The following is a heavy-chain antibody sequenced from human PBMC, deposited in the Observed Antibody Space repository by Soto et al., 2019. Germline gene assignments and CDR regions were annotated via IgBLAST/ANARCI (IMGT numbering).Heavy chain of an antibody. J-gene: IGHJ6*03. CDR3: AHHMVRGEWNYMDV. D-gene: IGHD3-10*01. V-gene: IGHV4-31*03. CDR2: IYYSGST. CDR1: GGSISSGGYY. Sequence: SETLSLTCTVSGGSISSGGYYWSWIRQHPGKGLEWIGYIYYSGSTYYNPSLKSRVTISLDTSKNQFSLKLSSVTAADTAVYYCAHHMVRGEWNYMDVWGKGTTVTVSS.